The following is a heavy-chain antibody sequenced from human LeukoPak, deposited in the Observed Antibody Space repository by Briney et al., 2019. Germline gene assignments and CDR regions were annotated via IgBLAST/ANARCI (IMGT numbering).Heavy chain of an antibody. J-gene: IGHJ5*02. CDR2: FDPEDGET. D-gene: IGHD6-19*01. CDR1: GYTLTELS. V-gene: IGHV1-24*01. Sequence: ASVKVSCKVSGYTLTELSMHWVRQAPGEGLEWMGGFDPEDGETIYAQKFQGRVTMTEDTSTDTAYMEVSSLRSEDTAVYYCAPSWGSSGWHSWFDPWGQGTLVTVSS. CDR3: APSWGSSGWHSWFDP.